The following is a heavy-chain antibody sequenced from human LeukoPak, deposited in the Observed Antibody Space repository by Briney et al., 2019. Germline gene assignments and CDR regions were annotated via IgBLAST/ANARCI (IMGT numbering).Heavy chain of an antibody. Sequence: GGSLRPSCAASGFTFSSYAMHWVRQAPGKGLEWVAVISYDGSNKYYADSVKGRFTISRDNSKNTLYLQMNSLRAEDTAVYYCARDVHTAMGDWGQGTLVTVSS. CDR3: ARDVHTAMGD. J-gene: IGHJ4*02. V-gene: IGHV3-30*14. D-gene: IGHD5-18*01. CDR1: GFTFSSYA. CDR2: ISYDGSNK.